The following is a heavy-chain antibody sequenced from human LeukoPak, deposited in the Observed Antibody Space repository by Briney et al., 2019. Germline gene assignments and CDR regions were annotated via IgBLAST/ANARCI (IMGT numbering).Heavy chain of an antibody. V-gene: IGHV4-39*01. D-gene: IGHD5-24*01. CDR1: GGSISNSSSY. CDR2: IYYSGST. J-gene: IGHJ3*02. Sequence: SETLSLTCTVSGGSISNSSSYWGWIRQPPGRGLEWIGSIYYSGSTYNNPSLKSRVIISVDTSKNQFSLKLTSVTAADTAVYYCARHFDRDGYKSNAFDIWGQGTMVTVSS. CDR3: ARHFDRDGYKSNAFDI.